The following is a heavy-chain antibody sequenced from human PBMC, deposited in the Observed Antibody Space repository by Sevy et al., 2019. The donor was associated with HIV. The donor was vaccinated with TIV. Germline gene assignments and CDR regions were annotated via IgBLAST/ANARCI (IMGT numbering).Heavy chain of an antibody. D-gene: IGHD2-2*02. CDR1: GFTFSSYA. J-gene: IGHJ4*02. V-gene: IGHV3-30-3*01. CDR3: ARAGGVYCSSTSCYRLDY. Sequence: GGSLRLSCAASGFTFSSYAMHWVRQAPGKGLEWVAVISYDGSNKYYADSVKGRFTISRDNSKNTLYLQMNSLRAEDTYDYYCARAGGVYCSSTSCYRLDYWGQGTLVTVSS. CDR2: ISYDGSNK.